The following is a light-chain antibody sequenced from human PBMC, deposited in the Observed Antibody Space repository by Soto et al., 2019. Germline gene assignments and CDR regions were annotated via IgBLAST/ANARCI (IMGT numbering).Light chain of an antibody. V-gene: IGKV3-20*01. J-gene: IGKJ3*01. CDR3: QQYGSSLFT. CDR1: QTISSNY. CDR2: GAS. Sequence: EIVLTQSPGTLSLSPGERATLSCRAGQTISSNYLARYQQKPGQAPRLLIYGASSRATGIPDRFSGSGSGTDFTLTISRLEPEDFAVYYCQQYGSSLFTFGPGTKVEIK.